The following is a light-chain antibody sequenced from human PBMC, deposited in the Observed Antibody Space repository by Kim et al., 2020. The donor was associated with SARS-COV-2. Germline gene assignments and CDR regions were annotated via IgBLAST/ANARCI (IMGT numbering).Light chain of an antibody. V-gene: IGLV2-14*03. J-gene: IGLJ3*02. CDR2: DVS. Sequence: GHSITFSCTGTTSDLVGYNYSSWYPQHPGKAPQLMIYDVSNRPSGVSNRFSGSKSGNTASLTISGLQAEDEADYYCSSYTSSSTRVFGGGTQLTVL. CDR1: TSDLVGYNY. CDR3: SSYTSSSTRV.